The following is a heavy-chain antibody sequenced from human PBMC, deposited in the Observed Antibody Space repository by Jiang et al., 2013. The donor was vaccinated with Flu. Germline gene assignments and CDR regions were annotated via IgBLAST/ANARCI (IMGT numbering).Heavy chain of an antibody. CDR2: IYYSGST. J-gene: IGHJ4*02. Sequence: GPGLVKPSQTLSLTCTVSGGSISSGDNYWSWIRQSPGKGLEWIGYIYYSGSTYYNPSLRSRATISVDTSKNQFSLKLSSVTAADTAVYFCATVPVRDQYFFEYWGQGTLVTVSS. CDR1: GGSISSGDNY. CDR3: ATVPVRDQYFFEY. V-gene: IGHV4-30-4*01. D-gene: IGHD3-10*01.